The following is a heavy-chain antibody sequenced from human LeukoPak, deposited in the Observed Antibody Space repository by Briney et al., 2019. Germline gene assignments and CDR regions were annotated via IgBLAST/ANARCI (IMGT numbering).Heavy chain of an antibody. CDR3: ARSKDDILTGHRLHFFDY. Sequence: GASVKVSCKASGGTFSSYAISWVRQAPGQGLEWMGGIIPIFGTANYAQKFQGRVTITADKSTSTAYMELSSLRSEDTAVYYCARSKDDILTGHRLHFFDYWGQGTLVTVSS. V-gene: IGHV1-69*06. J-gene: IGHJ4*02. D-gene: IGHD3-9*01. CDR2: IIPIFGTA. CDR1: GGTFSSYA.